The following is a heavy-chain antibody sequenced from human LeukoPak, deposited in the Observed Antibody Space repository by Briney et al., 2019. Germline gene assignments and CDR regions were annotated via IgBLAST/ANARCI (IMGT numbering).Heavy chain of an antibody. V-gene: IGHV3-21*01. CDR2: ISSSSSYI. CDR1: GFTFSSYS. J-gene: IGHJ4*02. D-gene: IGHD4-17*01. Sequence: GGSLRLSCAASGFTFSSYSMNWVRQAPGKGLEWVSSISSSSSYIYYADSVKGRFTISRDNAKNSLYLQMNSLRAEDTAVYYCARIGNYGDYDCFDYWGQGTLVTVSS. CDR3: ARIGNYGDYDCFDY.